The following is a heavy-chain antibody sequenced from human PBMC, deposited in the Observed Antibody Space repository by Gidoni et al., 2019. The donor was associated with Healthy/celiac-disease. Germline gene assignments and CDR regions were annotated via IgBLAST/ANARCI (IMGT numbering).Heavy chain of an antibody. CDR3: AKDKGGSGWALRYWYFDL. Sequence: EVQLLESGGGLVQPGGSLRLSCAAAGFTFSSYAISLVRQAPGKGLEWVSSISGSGSITYYADSVKGRFTISRDNAKNTLYLQMNSLRAEDTAVYYCAKDKGGSGWALRYWYFDLWGRGTLVTVSS. D-gene: IGHD6-19*01. V-gene: IGHV3-23*01. J-gene: IGHJ2*01. CDR1: GFTFSSYA. CDR2: ISGSGSIT.